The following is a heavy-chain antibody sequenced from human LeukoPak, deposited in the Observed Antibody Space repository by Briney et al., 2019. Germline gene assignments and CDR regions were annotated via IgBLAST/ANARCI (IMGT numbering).Heavy chain of an antibody. Sequence: GSLSLSCAASGFTFSSYAMSWVRQAPGKGLEWVSAISGSGGSTYYADSVKGRFTISRDNSKNTLYLQMNSLRAEDTAVYYCAKDPAMANEYYFDYWGQGTLVTVSS. CDR2: ISGSGGST. J-gene: IGHJ4*02. V-gene: IGHV3-23*01. D-gene: IGHD5-18*01. CDR1: GFTFSSYA. CDR3: AKDPAMANEYYFDY.